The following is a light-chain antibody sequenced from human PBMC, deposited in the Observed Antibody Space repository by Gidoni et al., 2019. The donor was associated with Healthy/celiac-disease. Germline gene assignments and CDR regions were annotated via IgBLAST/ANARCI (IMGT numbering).Light chain of an antibody. V-gene: IGKV4-1*01. J-gene: IGKJ2*01. CDR1: QSVLYSSNNKNY. CDR2: WAS. Sequence: ATITGKSSQSVLYSSNNKNYLAWYQQKPGQPPKLLIYWASTRESGVPDRFSGSGSGTDFTLTISSLQAEDVAVYYCQQYYSTPLTFXXXTKLEIK. CDR3: QQYYSTPLT.